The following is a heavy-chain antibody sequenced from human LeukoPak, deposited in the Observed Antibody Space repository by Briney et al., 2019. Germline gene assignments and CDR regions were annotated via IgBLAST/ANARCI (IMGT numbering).Heavy chain of an antibody. D-gene: IGHD5-12*01. CDR1: GFTFSSYG. CDR2: ISYDGSNK. Sequence: GGFLRLSCAASGFTFSSYGMHWVRQAPGKGLEWVAVISYDGSNKYYADSVKGRFTISRDNSKNTLYLQMNSLRAEDTAVYYCAKGKGGYDYYYYYGMDVWGQGTTVTVSS. V-gene: IGHV3-30*18. CDR3: AKGKGGYDYYYYYGMDV. J-gene: IGHJ6*02.